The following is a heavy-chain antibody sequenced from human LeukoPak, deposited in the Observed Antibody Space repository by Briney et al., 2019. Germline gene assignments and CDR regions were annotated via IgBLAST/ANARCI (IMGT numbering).Heavy chain of an antibody. V-gene: IGHV3-7*04. CDR1: GFTFSKYW. D-gene: IGHD2-15*01. Sequence: GGSLRLSCAASGFTFSKYWMHWVRQAPGKGLEWVANVEQDGSQKYYVDSVKGRFTISRDNAKNSLYLQMNSLRVEDTAVYYCARAVVPYYYYMDVWGKGTTVTVSS. CDR2: VEQDGSQK. CDR3: ARAVVPYYYYMDV. J-gene: IGHJ6*03.